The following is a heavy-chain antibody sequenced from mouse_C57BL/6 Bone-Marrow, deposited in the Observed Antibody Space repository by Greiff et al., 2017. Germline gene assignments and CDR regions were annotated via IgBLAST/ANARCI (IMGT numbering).Heavy chain of an antibody. J-gene: IGHJ4*01. D-gene: IGHD1-1*02. V-gene: IGHV1-9*01. Sequence: VQLQQSGAELMKPGASVKLSCKATGYTFTGYWIEWVKQRPGHGLEWIGEILPGSGSTNYNEKFKGKATFTADTSSNSTYMQLSSLTTEDSAIYYSARSGSYCYYYAMDYWGQGTSVTVSS. CDR2: ILPGSGST. CDR1: GYTFTGYW. CDR3: ARSGSYCYYYAMDY.